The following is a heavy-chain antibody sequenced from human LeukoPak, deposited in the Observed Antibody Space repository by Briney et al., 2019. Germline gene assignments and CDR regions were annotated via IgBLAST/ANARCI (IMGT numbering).Heavy chain of an antibody. CDR2: IYYSGST. J-gene: IGHJ5*02. Sequence: SSETLSLTCTVSGGSISSYYWSWIRQPPGKGLEWIGYIYYSGSTNYNPSLKSRATISVDTSKNQFSLKLSSVTAADTAVYYCARVIAVAGTWWFDPWGQGTLVTVSS. CDR1: GGSISSYY. V-gene: IGHV4-59*01. CDR3: ARVIAVAGTWWFDP. D-gene: IGHD6-19*01.